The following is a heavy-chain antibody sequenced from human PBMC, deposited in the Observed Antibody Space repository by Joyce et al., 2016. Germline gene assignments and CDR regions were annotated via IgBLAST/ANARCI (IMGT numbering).Heavy chain of an antibody. CDR2: ISNNGGTT. D-gene: IGHD3-10*01. Sequence: EVQLLESGGGLVQPGGSLRLACGATGFTFSSYAMSWVRQAPGKGLEWVSGISNNGGTTYYADSVRGRFTISRDNSKNTVYLQVNSLRAEDTAIYYCAKSPTMVSPRPDSWGQGTLVTVSS. J-gene: IGHJ4*02. CDR1: GFTFSSYA. V-gene: IGHV3-23*01. CDR3: AKSPTMVSPRPDS.